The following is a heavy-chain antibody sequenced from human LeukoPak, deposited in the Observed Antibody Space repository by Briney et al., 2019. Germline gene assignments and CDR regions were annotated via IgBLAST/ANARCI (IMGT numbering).Heavy chain of an antibody. J-gene: IGHJ4*02. CDR2: IYTSGRT. V-gene: IGHV4-4*07. CDR1: GGSISSYY. CDR3: ARDLARLSGSYCVFDY. D-gene: IGHD1-26*01. Sequence: SETLSPTCTVSGGSISSYYWSWIRQPAGQGLEWIGRIYTSGRTTYNPPLTSRVTTSVDTSKNQLSLKLSSVSASDTAVYYCARDLARLSGSYCVFDYWGQGTLVTVSS.